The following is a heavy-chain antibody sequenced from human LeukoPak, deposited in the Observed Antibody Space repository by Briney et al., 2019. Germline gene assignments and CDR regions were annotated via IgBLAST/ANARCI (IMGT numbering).Heavy chain of an antibody. CDR3: ARYQDSRPY. CDR2: IKQDGSEK. J-gene: IGHJ4*02. Sequence: GGSLRLSCAASGFTFSSYWMSWVRQAPGKGLEWVANIKQDGSEKYYVDSVKGRFTISRDNSKNTAYLQMNSLRAEDTAMYYCARYQDSRPYWGQGTLVTVSS. D-gene: IGHD6-13*01. V-gene: IGHV3-7*03. CDR1: GFTFSSYW.